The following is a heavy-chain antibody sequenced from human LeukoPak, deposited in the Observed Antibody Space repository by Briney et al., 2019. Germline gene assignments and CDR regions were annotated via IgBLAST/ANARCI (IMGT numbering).Heavy chain of an antibody. CDR1: GGTFSSYA. D-gene: IGHD6-6*01. J-gene: IGHJ4*02. CDR2: IIPIFGTA. CDR3: AVTYSSSSRGDY. Sequence: ASVKVSCKASGGTFSSYAISWVRQAPGQGLEWMGGIIPIFGTANYAQKFQGRVTITTDESTSTAYMELSSLRSEDTAVYYCAVTYSSSSRGDYWGQGTLVTVSS. V-gene: IGHV1-69*05.